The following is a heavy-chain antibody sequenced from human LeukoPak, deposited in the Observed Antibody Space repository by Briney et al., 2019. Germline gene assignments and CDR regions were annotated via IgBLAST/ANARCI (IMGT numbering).Heavy chain of an antibody. V-gene: IGHV3-23*01. Sequence: GGSLRLSCAASGFIFSDYIMIWVRQAPGKGLEWVSGITASGDRTYYADSVKGRFTVSRDNSKNTVFLQMNSLRVDDTAVYFCARRDIVVVVSASDYWDQGTLVTVSS. CDR3: ARRDIVVVVSASDY. CDR1: GFIFSDYI. J-gene: IGHJ4*02. D-gene: IGHD2-15*01. CDR2: ITASGDRT.